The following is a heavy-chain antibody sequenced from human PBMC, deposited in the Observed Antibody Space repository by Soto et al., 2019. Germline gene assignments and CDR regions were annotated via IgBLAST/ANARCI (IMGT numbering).Heavy chain of an antibody. CDR1: GFSLSARPVG. CDR3: AHRADFNCNWNGGYFDY. V-gene: IGHV2-5*02. D-gene: IGHD1-1*01. Sequence: QITLKESGPTRVKPTQTLTLTCTFSGFSLSARPVGVAWIRQPPGKALERLALIYWDDDKRYSPSLMSRLTITKDTSKNQVVLTMTNMDPVDTAIYYWAHRADFNCNWNGGYFDYWGQGALVTVSS. CDR2: IYWDDDK. J-gene: IGHJ4*02.